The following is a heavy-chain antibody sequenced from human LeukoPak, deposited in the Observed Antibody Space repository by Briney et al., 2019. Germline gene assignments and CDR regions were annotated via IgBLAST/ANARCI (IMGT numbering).Heavy chain of an antibody. CDR3: ASRYDFWSGDY. J-gene: IGHJ4*02. V-gene: IGHV4-34*01. CDR1: GGSFSGYY. CDR2: INHSAST. Sequence: SETLSLTCAVYGGSFSGYYWIWIRQPPGKGLECIGEINHSASTNYNPSLKSRLPISVDTSKNQFSLKLSSVTAADTAVYYCASRYDFWSGDYWGQGTLVTVSS. D-gene: IGHD3-3*01.